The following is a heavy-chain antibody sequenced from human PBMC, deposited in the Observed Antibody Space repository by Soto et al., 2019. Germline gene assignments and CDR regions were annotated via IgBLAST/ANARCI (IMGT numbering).Heavy chain of an antibody. D-gene: IGHD5-18*01. CDR2: ISAYNGNT. Sequence: ASVKVSCKASGYTFTSYGISWVRQAPGQGLEWMGWISAYNGNTNYAQKLQGRVTMTTDTSTSTAYMELRSLRSDDTAVYYCARVVPPWIQLWLSGDIDYWGQGTLVTVSS. J-gene: IGHJ4*02. CDR1: GYTFTSYG. CDR3: ARVVPPWIQLWLSGDIDY. V-gene: IGHV1-18*01.